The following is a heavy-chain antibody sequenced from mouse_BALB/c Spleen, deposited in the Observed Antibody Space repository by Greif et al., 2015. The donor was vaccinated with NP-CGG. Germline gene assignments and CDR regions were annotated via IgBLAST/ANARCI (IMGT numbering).Heavy chain of an antibody. V-gene: IGHV2-9-2*01. Sequence: VQGVESGPGLVAPSQSLSITCTVSGFSLTSYDISWIRQPPGKGLEWLGVIWTGGGTNYNSAFMSRLSISKDNSKSQVFLKMNSLQTDDTAIYYCVRDYYGSSSWFAYWGQGTLVTVSA. CDR1: GFSLTSYD. CDR3: VRDYYGSSSWFAY. J-gene: IGHJ3*01. CDR2: IWTGGGT. D-gene: IGHD1-1*01.